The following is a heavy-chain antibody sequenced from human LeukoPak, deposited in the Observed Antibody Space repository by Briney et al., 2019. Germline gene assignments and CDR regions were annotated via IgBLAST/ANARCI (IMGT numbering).Heavy chain of an antibody. D-gene: IGHD3-10*01. CDR3: ARAYLGFGEFYMDV. Sequence: SETLSLTCAVYGGSFSGYYWSWIRQPPGKGLEWIGEINHSGSTNYNPSLKSRATISVDTSKNQSSLKLSSVTAADTAVYYCARAYLGFGEFYMDVWGKGTTVTISS. V-gene: IGHV4-34*01. J-gene: IGHJ6*03. CDR1: GGSFSGYY. CDR2: INHSGST.